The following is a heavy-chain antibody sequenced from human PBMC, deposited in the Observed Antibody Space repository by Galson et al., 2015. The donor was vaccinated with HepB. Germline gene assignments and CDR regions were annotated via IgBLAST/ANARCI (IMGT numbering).Heavy chain of an antibody. CDR2: ISYDGSNK. V-gene: IGHV3-30*18. CDR3: ANVAFGGYLGGAFDI. Sequence: LRLSCAASGFTFSSYGMHWVRQAPGKGLEWVAVISYDGSNKYYADSVKGRFTISRDNSKNTLYLQMNSLRAEDTAVYYCANVAFGGYLGGAFDIWGQGTMVTVSS. J-gene: IGHJ3*02. CDR1: GFTFSSYG. D-gene: IGHD3-3*01.